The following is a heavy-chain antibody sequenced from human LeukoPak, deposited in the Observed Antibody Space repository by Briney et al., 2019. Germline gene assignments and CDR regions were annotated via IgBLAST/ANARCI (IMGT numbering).Heavy chain of an antibody. CDR1: GFTFSSYG. CDR2: IWYDGSNK. CDR3: AKDGTTVTTLNYFDY. J-gene: IGHJ4*02. V-gene: IGHV3-33*06. D-gene: IGHD4-17*01. Sequence: GGSLRLSCAASGFTFSSYGMHWVRQAPGKGLEWVAIIWYDGSNKYYADSVKGRFTISRDNSKNTLYLQMNSLRAENTAVYYCAKDGTTVTTLNYFDYWGQGTLVTVSS.